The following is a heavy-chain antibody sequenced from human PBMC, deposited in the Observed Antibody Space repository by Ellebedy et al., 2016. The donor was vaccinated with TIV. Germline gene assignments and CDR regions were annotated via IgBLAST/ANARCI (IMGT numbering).Heavy chain of an antibody. D-gene: IGHD1/OR15-1a*01. CDR2: INPSSGST. Sequence: AASVTVSCKASGYTFSNYFVHWVRQAPGQGLECMGIINPSSGSTTYAQKLQGRLTMTRDTSTSTAYMELRSLRYDDTAVYYCARVTTVSVGHAFDIWGQGTMVTVSS. CDR1: GYTFSNYF. J-gene: IGHJ3*02. CDR3: ARVTTVSVGHAFDI. V-gene: IGHV1-46*04.